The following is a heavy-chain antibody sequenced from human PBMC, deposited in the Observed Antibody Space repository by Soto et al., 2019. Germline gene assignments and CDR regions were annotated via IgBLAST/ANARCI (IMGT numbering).Heavy chain of an antibody. Sequence: QVQLVESGGGVVQPRRSLRLSCAASGFIFSSYAMHWVRQAPGKGLEWVAVISYDGSNKYYADSVKGRFTISRDNSKNTLYLQLNSLRAEDTAVYYCARVLMVYASEYHYYGMDVWGKGTTVTVSS. J-gene: IGHJ6*04. CDR3: ARVLMVYASEYHYYGMDV. CDR1: GFIFSSYA. D-gene: IGHD2-8*01. CDR2: ISYDGSNK. V-gene: IGHV3-30-3*01.